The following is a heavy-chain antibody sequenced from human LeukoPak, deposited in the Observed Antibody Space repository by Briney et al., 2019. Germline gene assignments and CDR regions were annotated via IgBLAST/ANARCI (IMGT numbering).Heavy chain of an antibody. Sequence: GGSLRLSCAASGFTFSGYWMSWVRQTPGKGLEWVANIKPDGSEKYYVDSVKGRFTISRDNAKNSLYLQMNSLRAEDTAAYYCARGGSYSVYWGQGTLVTVSS. V-gene: IGHV3-7*04. J-gene: IGHJ4*02. CDR2: IKPDGSEK. CDR1: GFTFSGYW. CDR3: ARGGSYSVY. D-gene: IGHD1-26*01.